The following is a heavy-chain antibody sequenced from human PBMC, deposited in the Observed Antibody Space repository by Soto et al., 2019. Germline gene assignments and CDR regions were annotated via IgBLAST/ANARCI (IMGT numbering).Heavy chain of an antibody. CDR2: IYYTGST. Sequence: SETLSLTCTVSGDSISSGDYYWSWIRQPPGKGLEWIGYIYYTGSTNYNPSLKSRVTISLDTSKNQFSLKLSSVTAADTAVFYCARVRAYDSSGYYYPLGGWFDPWGQGTLVTVSS. J-gene: IGHJ5*02. CDR1: GDSISSGDYY. CDR3: ARVRAYDSSGYYYPLGGWFDP. D-gene: IGHD3-22*01. V-gene: IGHV4-30-4*01.